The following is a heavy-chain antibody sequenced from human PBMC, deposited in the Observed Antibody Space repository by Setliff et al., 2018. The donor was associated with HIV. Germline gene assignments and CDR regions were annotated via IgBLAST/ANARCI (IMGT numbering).Heavy chain of an antibody. CDR3: ARDQRYCTNALCPEALDV. CDR2: INHSGST. J-gene: IGHJ6*04. CDR1: GGSFTDYY. V-gene: IGHV4-34*01. D-gene: IGHD2-8*01. Sequence: SETLSLTCAVFGGSFTDYYWIWIRQPPGKGLEWIGEINHSGSTHYNPSLKSRFIISVDTSKNQFSLKVNSMTAADTAVYYCARDQRYCTNALCPEALDVWGKGTTVTVSS.